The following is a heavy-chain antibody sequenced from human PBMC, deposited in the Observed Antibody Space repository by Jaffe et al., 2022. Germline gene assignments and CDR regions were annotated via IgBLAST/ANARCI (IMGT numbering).Heavy chain of an antibody. V-gene: IGHV3-30*18. D-gene: IGHD3-3*01. CDR2: ISYDGSNK. J-gene: IGHJ4*02. CDR3: AKERVLRFLEWLDY. Sequence: QVQLVESGGGVVQPGRSLRLSCAASGFTFSSYGMHWVRQAPGKGLEWVAVISYDGSNKYYADSVKGRFTISRDNSKNTLYLQMNSLRAEDTAVYYCAKERVLRFLEWLDYWGQGTLVTVSS. CDR1: GFTFSSYG.